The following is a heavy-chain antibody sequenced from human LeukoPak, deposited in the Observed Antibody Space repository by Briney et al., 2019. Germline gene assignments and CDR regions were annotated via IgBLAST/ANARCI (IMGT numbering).Heavy chain of an antibody. CDR1: GGSFSGYY. CDR3: ARTLLNYYGSGSYYKTEKLIHY. V-gene: IGHV4-34*01. D-gene: IGHD3-10*01. CDR2: INHSGST. J-gene: IGHJ4*02. Sequence: SETLSLTCAAYGGSFSGYYWSWIRPPPGKGLEWSGEINHSGSTNYDPSLTSRVTISADTSKNHFSLQLSSLTAAHTAVYYCARTLLNYYGSGSYYKTEKLIHYWGQRTLVTVSS.